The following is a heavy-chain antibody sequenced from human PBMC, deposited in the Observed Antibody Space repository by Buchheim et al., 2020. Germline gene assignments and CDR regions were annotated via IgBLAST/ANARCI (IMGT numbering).Heavy chain of an antibody. Sequence: QVQLVESGGGVVQPGRSLRLSCAASGFTFSSYAMHWVRQAPGKGLEWVAVISYDGSNKYYADSVKGRFTISRDNSKNTLYLQMNSLRAEDTAVYYCARDYYDSSGAIDYWGQGTL. CDR3: ARDYYDSSGAIDY. V-gene: IGHV3-30*04. CDR2: ISYDGSNK. J-gene: IGHJ4*02. CDR1: GFTFSSYA. D-gene: IGHD3-22*01.